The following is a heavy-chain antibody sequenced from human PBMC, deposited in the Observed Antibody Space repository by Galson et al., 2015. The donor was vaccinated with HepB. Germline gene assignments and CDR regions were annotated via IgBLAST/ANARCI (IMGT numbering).Heavy chain of an antibody. J-gene: IGHJ4*02. V-gene: IGHV3-7*01. CDR1: GFTFSSYW. Sequence: SLRLSCAASGFTFSSYWMSWVRQAPGKGLEWVANIKQDGSEKYYVDSVKGRFTISRDNSKNTLYLQMNSLRAEDTAVYYCAGDFSGSPDYWGQGTLVTVSS. CDR3: AGDFSGSPDY. D-gene: IGHD1-26*01. CDR2: IKQDGSEK.